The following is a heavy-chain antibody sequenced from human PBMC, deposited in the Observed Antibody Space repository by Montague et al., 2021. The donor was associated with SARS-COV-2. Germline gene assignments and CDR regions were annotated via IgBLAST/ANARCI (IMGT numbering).Heavy chain of an antibody. V-gene: IGHV4-39*01. D-gene: IGHD6-19*01. CDR3: ARQENSSGWFKPDAFDI. CDR2: KYYSGST. J-gene: IGHJ3*02. Sequence: GKKYYSGSTYYNPSLKSRVTISVETSKNQFSLKLSSVTAADTAVYYCARQENSSGWFKPDAFDIWGQGTMVTVSS.